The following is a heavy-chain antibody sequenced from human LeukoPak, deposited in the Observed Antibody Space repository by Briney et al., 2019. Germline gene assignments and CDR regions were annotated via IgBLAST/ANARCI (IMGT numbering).Heavy chain of an antibody. CDR1: GFTFSSYY. J-gene: IGHJ6*03. Sequence: GGSLRLSCAASGFTFSSYYMSWVRQAPGKGLEWVSGISGSGGSTYYADSVKGRFTISRDNSKNTLYLQMNSLRAEDTAVYYCARTPIAATPYYYYYYMDVWGKGTTVTVSS. CDR3: ARTPIAATPYYYYYYMDV. CDR2: ISGSGGST. V-gene: IGHV3-23*01. D-gene: IGHD2-15*01.